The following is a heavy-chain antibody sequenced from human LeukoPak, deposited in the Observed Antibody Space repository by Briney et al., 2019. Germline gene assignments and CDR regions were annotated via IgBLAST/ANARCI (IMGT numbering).Heavy chain of an antibody. D-gene: IGHD6-19*01. V-gene: IGHV3-64*04. J-gene: IGHJ6*02. CDR2: ISSNGATT. CDR1: GFTFNRFY. CDR3: ARDPYSSGWYESYYYGMDV. Sequence: GGSLRLSCSASGFTFNRFYLHWVRQAPGKGLEFVSHISSNGATTYYADSVEGRFTISRDNSKNTLYLQMNSLRAEDTAVYYCARDPYSSGWYESYYYGMDVWGQGTTVTVSS.